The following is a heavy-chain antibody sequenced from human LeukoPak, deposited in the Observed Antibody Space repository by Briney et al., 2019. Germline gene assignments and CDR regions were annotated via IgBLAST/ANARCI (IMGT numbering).Heavy chain of an antibody. Sequence: GGSLRLSCAASGFTFSSYAMHWVRQAPGKGLEWVAVISYDGSNKYYADSVKGRFTISGDNSKNTLYLQMNSLRAEDTAVYYCARDGSLQLWRYFDYWGQGTLVTVSS. V-gene: IGHV3-30-3*01. CDR3: ARDGSLQLWRYFDY. CDR1: GFTFSSYA. CDR2: ISYDGSNK. J-gene: IGHJ4*02. D-gene: IGHD5-18*01.